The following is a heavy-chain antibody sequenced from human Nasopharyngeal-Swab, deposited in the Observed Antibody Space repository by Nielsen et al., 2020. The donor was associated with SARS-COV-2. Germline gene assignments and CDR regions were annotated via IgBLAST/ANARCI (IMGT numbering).Heavy chain of an antibody. CDR1: GASISSSSYY. CDR3: ARTTTTTPFDS. J-gene: IGHJ4*02. D-gene: IGHD1-1*01. Sequence: SETLSLTCTVSGASISSSSYYWGWIRQPPGEGLEWIGSIYYSGSTYYNPSLKSRVTISVDTSKDQFSLKLNSVTAADTAMYFCARTTTTTPFDSWGQGTLVAVSS. CDR2: IYYSGST. V-gene: IGHV4-39*07.